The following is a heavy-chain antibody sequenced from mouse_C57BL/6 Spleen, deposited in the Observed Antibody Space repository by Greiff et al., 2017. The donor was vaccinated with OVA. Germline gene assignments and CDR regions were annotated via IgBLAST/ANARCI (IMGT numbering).Heavy chain of an antibody. CDR1: GYTFTDYE. V-gene: IGHV1-15*01. CDR3: TRKGIPFDY. J-gene: IGHJ2*01. CDR2: IDPETGGT. Sequence: VQLQQSGAELVRPGASVTLSCKASGYTFTDYEMHWVKQTPVHGLEWIGAIDPETGGTAYNQKFKGKAILTADKSSSTAYMELRSLTSEDSAVYYCTRKGIPFDYWGQGTTLTVSS. D-gene: IGHD3-3*01.